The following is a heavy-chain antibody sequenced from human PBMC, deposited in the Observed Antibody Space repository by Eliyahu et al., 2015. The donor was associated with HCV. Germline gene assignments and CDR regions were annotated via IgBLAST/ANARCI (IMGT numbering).Heavy chain of an antibody. CDR1: GFTFSSYA. J-gene: IGHJ5*02. CDR2: ISSNGGST. Sequence: EVQLVESGGGLVQPGGSLRLSCAASGFTFSSYAMHWVRQAPGKGLEYVSAISSNGGSTYYANSVKGRFTISRDNSKNTLYLQMGSLRAEDMAVYYCARDAVPLKWELLLVYWFDPWGQGTLVTVSS. CDR3: ARDAVPLKWELLLVYWFDP. D-gene: IGHD1-26*01. V-gene: IGHV3-64*01.